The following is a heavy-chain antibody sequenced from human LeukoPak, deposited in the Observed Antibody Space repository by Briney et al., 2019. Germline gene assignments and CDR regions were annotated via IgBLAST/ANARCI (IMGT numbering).Heavy chain of an antibody. J-gene: IGHJ6*02. V-gene: IGHV1-18*01. Sequence: ASVKVSCKASGYTFTSYGISWVRQAPGQGLEWMGWISAYNGNTNYAQKLQGRVTMTTDTSTSTAYMELRSLRSDDTAVYYCARDRGMAAAGDFYYYYGMDVWGQGTTVTVSS. CDR3: ARDRGMAAAGDFYYYYGMDV. CDR1: GYTFTSYG. CDR2: ISAYNGNT. D-gene: IGHD6-13*01.